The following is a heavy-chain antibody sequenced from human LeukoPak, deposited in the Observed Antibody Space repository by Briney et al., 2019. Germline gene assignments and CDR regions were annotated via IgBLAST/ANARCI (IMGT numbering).Heavy chain of an antibody. Sequence: PGGSLRLSCAASGFTFSSYWMSWVRQAPGKGLEWVSSISSSSSYIYYADSVKGRFTISRDNAKNSLYLQMNSLRAEDTAVYYCATPVTTRCEGHYWGQGTLVTVSS. D-gene: IGHD1-14*01. V-gene: IGHV3-21*01. CDR2: ISSSSSYI. CDR3: ATPVTTRCEGHY. CDR1: GFTFSSYW. J-gene: IGHJ4*02.